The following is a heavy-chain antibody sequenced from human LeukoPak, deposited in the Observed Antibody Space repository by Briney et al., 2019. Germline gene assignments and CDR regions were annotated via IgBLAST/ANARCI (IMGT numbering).Heavy chain of an antibody. CDR3: ARLRFDFWSGYTHPYFDY. V-gene: IGHV4-39*01. D-gene: IGHD3-3*01. Sequence: NPSETLSLTCTVSGGSISSSSYSWGWIRQPPGKGLEWIGSIYYSGTTYYNPSLKSRVTISVDTSKIQFSLKLSSVAATDTAVYFCARLRFDFWSGYTHPYFDYWGRGTLVTVSS. CDR2: IYYSGTT. CDR1: GGSISSSSYS. J-gene: IGHJ4*02.